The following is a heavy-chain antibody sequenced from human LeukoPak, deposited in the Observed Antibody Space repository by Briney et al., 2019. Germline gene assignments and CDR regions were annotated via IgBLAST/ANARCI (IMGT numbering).Heavy chain of an antibody. V-gene: IGHV4-59*08. CDR2: IYYSGST. CDR3: ARAGKGRIAVPFDP. CDR1: GGSISSYY. Sequence: SETLSLTCTVSGGSISSYYWSWIRQPPGKGLEWIGYIYYSGSTYYNPSLKSRITISVDTSKNQFSLKLSSVTAADTAVYYCARAGKGRIAVPFDPWGQGTLVTVSS. D-gene: IGHD6-13*01. J-gene: IGHJ5*02.